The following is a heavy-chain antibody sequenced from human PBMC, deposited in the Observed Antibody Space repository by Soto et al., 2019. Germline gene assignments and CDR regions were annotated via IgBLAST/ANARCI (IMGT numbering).Heavy chain of an antibody. CDR2: IYYSGTT. CDR1: SASISSSSYT. CDR3: ARLHGYCISSSCHGHYAMDV. V-gene: IGHV4-39*01. J-gene: IGHJ6*02. D-gene: IGHD2-2*01. Sequence: SETLSLTCTVSSASISSSSYTWGWIRQSHGKEQEWIGSIYYSGTTYYNPSLNSRVTVSVDTSKNQFSLKVTSVTAADTAVYYCARLHGYCISSSCHGHYAMDVWGQGTTVS.